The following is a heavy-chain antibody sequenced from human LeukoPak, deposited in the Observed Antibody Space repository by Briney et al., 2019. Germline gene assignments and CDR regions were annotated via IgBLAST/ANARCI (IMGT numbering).Heavy chain of an antibody. V-gene: IGHV4-30-2*01. D-gene: IGHD2-2*01. CDR2: IYHSGST. CDR3: ARGRRGYCSSTSCYYRDNWFDP. CDR1: GGSISSGGYS. Sequence: PSQTLSLTCAVSGGSISSGGYSWSWIRQPPGKGLERIGYIYHSGSTYYNPSLKSRVTISVDRSKNQFSLKLSSVTAADTAVYYCARGRRGYCSSTSCYYRDNWFDPWGQGTLVTVSS. J-gene: IGHJ5*02.